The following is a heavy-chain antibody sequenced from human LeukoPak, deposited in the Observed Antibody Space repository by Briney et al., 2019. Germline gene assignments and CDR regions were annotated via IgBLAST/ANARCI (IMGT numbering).Heavy chain of an antibody. D-gene: IGHD3-22*01. J-gene: IGHJ4*02. CDR3: ARDDYDSSGYYYPYYFDY. V-gene: IGHV1-18*01. CDR2: ISAYNGNT. Sequence: ASVKVSCKSSGYTFTSYGISWVRQAPGQGLEWMGWISAYNGNTNYAQKLQGRVTMTTDTSTSTAYMELRSLRSDDTAVYYCARDDYDSSGYYYPYYFDYWGQGTLVTVSS. CDR1: GYTFTSYG.